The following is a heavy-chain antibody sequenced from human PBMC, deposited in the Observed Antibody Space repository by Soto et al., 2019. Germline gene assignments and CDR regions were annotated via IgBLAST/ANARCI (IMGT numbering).Heavy chain of an antibody. Sequence: QVQLVQSGAEVKKPGASVMVSCKASGYTFTSYGISWVRQAPGQGLEWMGWISAYNGNTNYAQKLQGRVTMTTDTSTTTAYMELTALRSDDTAVYSCARDRGYTWNCGRFDPWGQGTLVTVSS. CDR3: ARDRGYTWNCGRFDP. CDR2: ISAYNGNT. D-gene: IGHD1-7*01. CDR1: GYTFTSYG. V-gene: IGHV1-18*01. J-gene: IGHJ5*02.